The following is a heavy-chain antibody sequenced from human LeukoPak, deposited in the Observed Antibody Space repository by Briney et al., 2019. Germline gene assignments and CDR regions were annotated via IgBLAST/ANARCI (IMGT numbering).Heavy chain of an antibody. V-gene: IGHV3-72*01. J-gene: IGHJ3*02. CDR1: GFTFSDYI. CDR2: IRRKGQSYTT. Sequence: GGSLRLSCAASGFTFSDYILDWVRQAPGKGLEWVGRIRRKGQSYTTEYAASVKGRFTISRDDSKNSLYLHMNSLRTEDTAVYHCSRDWKVGDNSAFDIWGQGTMVTVSS. CDR3: SRDWKVGDNSAFDI. D-gene: IGHD3-22*01.